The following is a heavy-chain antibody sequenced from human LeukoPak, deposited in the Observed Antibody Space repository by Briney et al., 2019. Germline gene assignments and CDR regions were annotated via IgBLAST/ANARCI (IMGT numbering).Heavy chain of an antibody. Sequence: PGGSLRLSCAASGFTFSSYGMHWVRQAPGKGLEWVAVISYDGSNKYYADSVKGRFTISRDNSKNTLYLQMNSLRAEGTAVYYCAKDMPPYFVVVPAAILTNFDYWGQGTLVTVSS. J-gene: IGHJ4*02. CDR2: ISYDGSNK. CDR3: AKDMPPYFVVVPAAILTNFDY. CDR1: GFTFSSYG. V-gene: IGHV3-30*18. D-gene: IGHD2-2*02.